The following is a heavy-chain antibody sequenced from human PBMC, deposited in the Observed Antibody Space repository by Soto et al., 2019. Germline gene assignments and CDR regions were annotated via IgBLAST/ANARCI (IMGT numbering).Heavy chain of an antibody. V-gene: IGHV4-59*01. D-gene: IGHD6-13*01. CDR1: GGSISSYS. Sequence: SETLSLTCTVSGGSISSYSCSCIRQPPGKGLGWMGYIYYCGRTTSNTSLKGRVPISLDTPQDQFSLKLSSVAAAATAGYYCRRDGAAGDWFDPWGQGTLVTVS. CDR2: IYYCGRT. J-gene: IGHJ5*02. CDR3: RRDGAAGDWFDP.